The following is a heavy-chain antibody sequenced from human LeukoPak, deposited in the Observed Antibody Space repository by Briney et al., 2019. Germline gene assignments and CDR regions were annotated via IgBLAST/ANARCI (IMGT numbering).Heavy chain of an antibody. CDR1: GGSISSGGYY. CDR3: ARSKAHLSTSWYGNWFDP. J-gene: IGHJ5*02. Sequence: RSSETLSLTCTVSGGSISSGGYYWGWIRQPPGKGLEWIASIYHSGDTYYNPSLGSRVTISLDTSKNQLSLKLSSVTAADTAVYYCARSKAHLSTSWYGNWFDPWGQGTLVTVSS. D-gene: IGHD2-2*01. CDR2: IYHSGDT. V-gene: IGHV4-39*07.